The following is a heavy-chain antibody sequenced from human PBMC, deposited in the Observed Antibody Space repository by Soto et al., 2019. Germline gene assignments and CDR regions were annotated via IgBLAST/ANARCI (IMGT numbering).Heavy chain of an antibody. J-gene: IGHJ3*01. CDR3: ATDLNWSGT. Sequence: GSLRLSCAASGFTFSNYNMNWVRQAPGKGLEWVSSISSSSYIYYADSVKGRFTISRDNAKNSLSLQMNSLRAEDTALYYCATDLNWSGTWGQGTMVTVSS. CDR2: ISSSSYI. D-gene: IGHD3-3*01. CDR1: GFTFSNYN. V-gene: IGHV3-21*03.